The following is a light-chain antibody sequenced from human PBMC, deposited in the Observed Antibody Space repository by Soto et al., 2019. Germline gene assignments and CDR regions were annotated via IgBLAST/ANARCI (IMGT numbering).Light chain of an antibody. J-gene: IGKJ5*01. CDR3: QQYNSWPPIP. CDR2: DAS. V-gene: IGKV3-15*01. CDR1: ESVSRN. Sequence: VMTQAPATLSVSPGERATLSCRASESVSRNLAWYQQKPGQAPRLLIYDASTRATGIPDRFSGGGSGTEFTLTISSLQSEDFVVYYCQQYNSWPPIPFGQGTRLETK.